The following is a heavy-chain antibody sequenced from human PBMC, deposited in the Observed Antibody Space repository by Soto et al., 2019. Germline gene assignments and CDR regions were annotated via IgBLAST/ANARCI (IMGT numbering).Heavy chain of an antibody. J-gene: IGHJ4*02. V-gene: IGHV3-15*07. D-gene: IGHD3-9*01. CDR1: GFTFSNAW. CDR3: TTSILTGYFRWSIFDY. CDR2: IKSKTDGGTT. Sequence: GGSLSLSCAASGFTFSNAWMNWVRQAPGKGLEWVARIKSKTDGGTTDYAAPVKGRFTISRDDSKNTLFLQMNSLKTEDTAVYYCTTSILTGYFRWSIFDYWGQGNLVTVSS.